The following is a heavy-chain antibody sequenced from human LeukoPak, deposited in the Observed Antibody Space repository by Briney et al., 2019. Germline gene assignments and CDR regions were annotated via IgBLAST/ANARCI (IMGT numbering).Heavy chain of an antibody. Sequence: GGSLRLSCAASGFTFSSYWMHWVRQAPGKGLVWVSRINSDGSSTSYADSVKGRFTISRDNAKNTLYLQMNSLRAEDTAVYYCARDGYYYGDYAGDNWFDPWGQGTLVTVSS. D-gene: IGHD4-17*01. CDR1: GFTFSSYW. J-gene: IGHJ5*02. CDR3: ARDGYYYGDYAGDNWFDP. CDR2: INSDGSST. V-gene: IGHV3-74*01.